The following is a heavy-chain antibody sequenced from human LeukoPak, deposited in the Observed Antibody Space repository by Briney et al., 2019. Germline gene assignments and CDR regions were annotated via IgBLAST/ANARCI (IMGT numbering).Heavy chain of an antibody. CDR2: INPNSGGT. Sequence: GASVKVSCKASGYTFTGYYMHWVRQAPGQGLEWMGWINPNSGGTNYAQKFQGRVTMTRDTSISTAYMELSRLRSDDTAVYYCASLQGYCSGNRCPSSANYYYYMDVWGKGTTVTVSS. J-gene: IGHJ6*03. D-gene: IGHD2-15*01. V-gene: IGHV1-2*02. CDR3: ASLQGYCSGNRCPSSANYYYYMDV. CDR1: GYTFTGYY.